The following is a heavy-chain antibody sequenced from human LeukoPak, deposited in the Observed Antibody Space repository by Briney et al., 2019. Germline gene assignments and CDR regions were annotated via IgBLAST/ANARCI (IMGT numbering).Heavy chain of an antibody. V-gene: IGHV1-18*01. CDR1: GYTFSSYG. CDR3: ARDQNCRSTSCPDDY. J-gene: IGHJ4*02. CDR2: ISAYNGNT. Sequence: ASVKVSCKASGYTFSSYGISWVRQAPGQGLEWMGWISAYNGNTNYAQKLQGRVTMTTDTSTSAAYMELRSLRSDDTAVYYCARDQNCRSTSCPDDYWGQGTLVTVSS. D-gene: IGHD2-2*01.